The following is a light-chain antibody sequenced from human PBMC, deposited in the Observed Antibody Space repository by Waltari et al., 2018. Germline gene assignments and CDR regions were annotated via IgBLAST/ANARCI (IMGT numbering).Light chain of an antibody. J-gene: IGKJ1*01. Sequence: EIVLTQSPGTLSLSPGDRAPLSCRASQSVSRPLAWYQQKPGQAPSLLLYGASIRATGIPDRFSGSGSGTDFSLTISRLEPEDFAVYYCQHYVTLPVTFGQGTKVEIK. CDR2: GAS. V-gene: IGKV3-20*01. CDR3: QHYVTLPVT. CDR1: QSVSRP.